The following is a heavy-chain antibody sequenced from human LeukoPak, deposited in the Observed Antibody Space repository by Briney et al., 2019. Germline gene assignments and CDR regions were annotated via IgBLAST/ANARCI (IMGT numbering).Heavy chain of an antibody. CDR3: ARECIYGGRLDY. CDR2: TSYDGTKK. J-gene: IGHJ4*02. Sequence: GRSLRLSCAASGFTFSRYGMHWVRQAPGRGLEWVAVTSYDGTKKDYADHVKGRFTISRDNAKNSLYLQMNSLRAEDTAVYYCARECIYGGRLDYWGQGTLVTVSS. D-gene: IGHD4-23*01. V-gene: IGHV3-30*03. CDR1: GFTFSRYG.